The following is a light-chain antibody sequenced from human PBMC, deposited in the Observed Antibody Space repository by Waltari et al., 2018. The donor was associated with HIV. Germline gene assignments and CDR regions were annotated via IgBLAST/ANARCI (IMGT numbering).Light chain of an antibody. CDR2: DVT. Sequence: QSALTQPASVSGSPGQSITISCTGPTNDVGRYEYVSWYQQHPGKAPKLLIYDVTSRPSGVSTRFSGSKSGNTASLTVSGLQAEDEADYYCNSYTSTDRWVFGGGTKLTVL. CDR3: NSYTSTDRWV. J-gene: IGLJ3*02. V-gene: IGLV2-14*03. CDR1: TNDVGRYEY.